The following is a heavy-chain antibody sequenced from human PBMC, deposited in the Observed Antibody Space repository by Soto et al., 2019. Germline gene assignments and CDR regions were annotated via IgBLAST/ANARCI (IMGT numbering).Heavy chain of an antibody. CDR3: ARDSYAYWSGSTIDC. J-gene: IGHJ4*02. D-gene: IGHD3-10*01. Sequence: QVQLVQSGAEVKKPGSSVKVSCKASGGTFSTYTVSWVRQAPGQGLEWMGRIVPILGVPNYAQRFQGRVTITADKGTNTAHMELSSLRSEDKAVYYCARDSYAYWSGSTIDCWGQGTVITFSS. CDR1: GGTFSTYT. CDR2: IVPILGVP. V-gene: IGHV1-69*08.